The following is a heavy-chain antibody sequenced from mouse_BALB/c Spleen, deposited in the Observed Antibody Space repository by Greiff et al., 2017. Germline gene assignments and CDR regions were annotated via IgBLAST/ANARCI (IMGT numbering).Heavy chain of an antibody. Sequence: VQLQQSGAELVRPGVSVKISCKGSGYTFPDYAMPWVKQSHAKSLEWIGVIRTYYGDASYNQKFKGKATMTVDKSSSTSYMELARLTSEDSAIFYCARGRPKGVYYYAMDYWGQGTSVTVSS. CDR1: GYTFPDYA. CDR3: ARGRPKGVYYYAMDY. J-gene: IGHJ4*01. CDR2: IRTYYGDA. V-gene: IGHV1S137*01.